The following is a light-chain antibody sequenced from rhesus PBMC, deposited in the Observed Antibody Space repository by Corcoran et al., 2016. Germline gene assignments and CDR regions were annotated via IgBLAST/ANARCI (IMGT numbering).Light chain of an antibody. Sequence: QSVLTQPPSVSGAPGQKVTISCTGSSSNIGGYDVHWYQQHPGTAPKLLIYDNNRRPSGISDRFSGSKSGTSASLAITGLQTEDEADYYCQSYDSSLNAYIFGAGTRLTVL. V-gene: IGLV1-64*01. CDR2: DNN. CDR3: QSYDSSLNAYI. CDR1: SSNIGGYD. J-gene: IGLJ1*01.